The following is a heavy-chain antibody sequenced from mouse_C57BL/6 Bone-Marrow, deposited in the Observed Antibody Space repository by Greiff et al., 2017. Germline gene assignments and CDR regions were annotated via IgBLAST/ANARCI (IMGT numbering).Heavy chain of an antibody. J-gene: IGHJ4*01. Sequence: EVMLVESGAELVRPGASVKLSCTASGFNIKDDYMHWVKQRPEQGLEWIGWIDPENGDTEYASKFQGKATITADTSSNTAYLQLSSLTSEDTAVYYCTTDGYYPYYAMDYWGQGTSVTVSS. CDR3: TTDGYYPYYAMDY. V-gene: IGHV14-4*01. D-gene: IGHD2-3*01. CDR2: IDPENGDT. CDR1: GFNIKDDY.